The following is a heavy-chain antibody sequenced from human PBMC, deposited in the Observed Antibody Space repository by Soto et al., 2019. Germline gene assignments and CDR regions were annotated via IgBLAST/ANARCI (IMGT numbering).Heavy chain of an antibody. CDR3: ARAYKLTYYVDD. D-gene: IGHD3-16*01. Sequence: GGSLRLSCAGSGVTFRGYAVHWVRQTPGKGLEWVTGTSDDGSKTYYADSVKGRFSISRDDSTNMLFLQMNSLRAEDTAFYHCARAYKLTYYVDDGGPGTSVTVS. CDR1: GVTFRGYA. J-gene: IGHJ4*02. V-gene: IGHV3-30*14. CDR2: TSDDGSKT.